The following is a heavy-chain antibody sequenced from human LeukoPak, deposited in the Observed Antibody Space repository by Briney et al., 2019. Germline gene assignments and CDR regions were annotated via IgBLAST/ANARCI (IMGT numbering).Heavy chain of an antibody. CDR1: GFTFSNYA. J-gene: IGHJ6*03. D-gene: IGHD3-16*01. CDR3: ARGGTLATHSQHYYYMDV. CDR2: ISYDGNNK. V-gene: IGHV3-30-3*01. Sequence: GRSLRLSCAASGFTFSNYAIHWVRQAPGKGLEWVAVISYDGNNKFYADSVKGRFTISRDNSKNTLYLQMNSLTTDDTAVYYCARGGTLATHSQHYYYMDVWGKGTTVTVSS.